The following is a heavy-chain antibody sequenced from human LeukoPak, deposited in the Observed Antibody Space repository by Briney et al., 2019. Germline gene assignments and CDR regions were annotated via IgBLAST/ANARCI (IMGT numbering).Heavy chain of an antibody. CDR3: VREPAAAGTLDY. Sequence: ASVKVSCKASGYTFTSYGISWVRQAPGQGLEWMGWISAYNGNTNYAQKLQGRVTMTTDTSTSTAYMELRSLRSDDTAVYYCVREPAAAGTLDYWGQGTLVTVSS. D-gene: IGHD6-13*01. CDR1: GYTFTSYG. V-gene: IGHV1-18*01. J-gene: IGHJ4*02. CDR2: ISAYNGNT.